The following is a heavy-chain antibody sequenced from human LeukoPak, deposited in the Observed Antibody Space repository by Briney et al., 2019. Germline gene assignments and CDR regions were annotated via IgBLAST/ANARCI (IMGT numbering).Heavy chain of an antibody. D-gene: IGHD3-10*01. CDR2: IYYSGST. CDR3: ARSGDDAFDI. CDR1: GGSISSYY. Sequence: SETLSLTCTVSGGSISSYYWSWIRQPPGKGLEWIGYIYYSGSTNFNPSLKSRVTISVDTSKNQFSLKLSSVTAADTAVYYCARSGDDAFDIWGQGTMVTVSS. J-gene: IGHJ3*02. V-gene: IGHV4-59*08.